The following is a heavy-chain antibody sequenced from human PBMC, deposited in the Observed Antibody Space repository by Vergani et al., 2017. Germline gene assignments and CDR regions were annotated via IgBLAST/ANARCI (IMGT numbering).Heavy chain of an antibody. CDR3: AKEGGGYCSGGTCYPEY. CDR1: GFTFNSYG. V-gene: IGHV3-30*02. Sequence: QVQLVESGGGVVQPGGSLRLSCAASGFTFNSYGMHWVRQAPGKGLEWVASIRSDESRRYYEDSMEGPFTISRDNSKNTLYLQMKSLRPEDTAVYYCAKEGGGYCSGGTCYPEYWGQGTLVIVS. J-gene: IGHJ4*02. D-gene: IGHD2-15*01. CDR2: IRSDESRR.